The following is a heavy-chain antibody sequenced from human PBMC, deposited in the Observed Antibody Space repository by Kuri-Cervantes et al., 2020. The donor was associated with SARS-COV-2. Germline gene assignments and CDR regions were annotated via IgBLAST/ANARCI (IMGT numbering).Heavy chain of an antibody. CDR1: RLSLNNAGLG. CDR3: ARGIQLWSKTYYYYGMDV. Sequence: GSTLVSNAATFTLTCSGTRLSLNNAGLGVDWIRRPPGKALERIAHIFSKDEKSYSTSMKSRLTISKDTSQSQVVLTMTNMDPVDTATYYCARGIQLWSKTYYYYGMDVWGQGTTVTVSS. CDR2: IFSKDEK. V-gene: IGHV2-26*01. J-gene: IGHJ6*02. D-gene: IGHD5-18*01.